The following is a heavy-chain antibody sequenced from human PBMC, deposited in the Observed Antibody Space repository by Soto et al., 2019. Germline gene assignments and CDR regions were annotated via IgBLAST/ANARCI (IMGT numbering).Heavy chain of an antibody. Sequence: ASVKVSCKASGSTFSSYAISWERQAPGQGLEWMGGIIHILGIANYAQKFQDRVTITADKSTSTAYMELSSLRSEDTAVYCCGRGGWGREYAFDIWGQGTMVTVSS. J-gene: IGHJ3*02. D-gene: IGHD3-10*01. CDR2: IIHILGIA. CDR1: GSTFSSYA. CDR3: GRGGWGREYAFDI. V-gene: IGHV1-69*10.